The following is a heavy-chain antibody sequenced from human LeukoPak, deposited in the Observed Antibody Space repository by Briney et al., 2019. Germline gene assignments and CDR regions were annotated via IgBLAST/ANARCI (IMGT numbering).Heavy chain of an antibody. Sequence: SGTLSLTCAVSGGSISSSHWWSWVCQPPGKGLEWIGEIYHSGSTNYNPSLKSRVTILIDKSKNQFSLKLSSVTAADTAVYYCARLSLKVLEWSPTKGKETHYFDYWGQGTLVPVSS. V-gene: IGHV4-4*02. D-gene: IGHD3-3*01. CDR3: ARLSLKVLEWSPTKGKETHYFDY. J-gene: IGHJ4*02. CDR2: IYHSGST. CDR1: GGSISSSHW.